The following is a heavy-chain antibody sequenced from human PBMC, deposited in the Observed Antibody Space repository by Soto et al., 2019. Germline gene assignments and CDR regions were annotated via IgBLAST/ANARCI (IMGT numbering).Heavy chain of an antibody. D-gene: IGHD6-6*01. CDR1: GDSISNYY. Sequence: PSETLSLTCNVSGDSISNYYWSWIRQPAGKGLEWIGRISSGGSTSYNPSLKSRVSMSIDTSEKQLSLNLRSVTAADTAMYYCARLLAARFRGGMDVWGQGTTVTVSS. J-gene: IGHJ6*02. CDR2: ISSGGST. CDR3: ARLLAARFRGGMDV. V-gene: IGHV4-4*07.